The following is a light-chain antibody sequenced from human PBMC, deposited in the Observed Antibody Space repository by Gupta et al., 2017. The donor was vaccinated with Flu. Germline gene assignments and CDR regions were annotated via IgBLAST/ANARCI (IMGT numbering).Light chain of an antibody. CDR2: DVS. V-gene: IGKV2-30*01. J-gene: IGKJ1*01. CDR1: VGVVYSVGDTY. Sequence: VTLGQPAAKSCRSTVGVVYSVGDTYLHWYQQRPGQSPRRLVYDVSRSDSGIPDRFGGSGSGTDFTLSISRLEPEDFGEYYCMQDANSPFAFGQGTKVEIK. CDR3: MQDANSPFA.